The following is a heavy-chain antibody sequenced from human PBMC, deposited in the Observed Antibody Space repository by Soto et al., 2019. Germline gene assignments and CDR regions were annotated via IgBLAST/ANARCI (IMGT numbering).Heavy chain of an antibody. CDR3: AKDKAFHGGNSGNWFDP. V-gene: IGHV1-58*01. Sequence: GASVKVSCKASGFTFTSSAVQWVRQARGQRLEWIGWIVVGSGNTNYAQKFQERVTITRDMSTSTVYMELSSLRSEDTAVYYCAKDKAFHGGNSGNWFDPWGQGTQVTVSS. J-gene: IGHJ5*02. D-gene: IGHD2-21*02. CDR2: IVVGSGNT. CDR1: GFTFTSSA.